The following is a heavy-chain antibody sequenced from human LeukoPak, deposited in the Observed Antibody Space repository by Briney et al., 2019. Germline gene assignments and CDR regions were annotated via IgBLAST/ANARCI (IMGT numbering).Heavy chain of an antibody. CDR3: ARAFLDYDILTGYSPDWFDP. V-gene: IGHV4-59*01. CDR2: IYYSGST. J-gene: IGHJ5*02. D-gene: IGHD3-9*01. Sequence: SETLSLTCTVSGGSISSYYWSCIRQPPGKGLEWIGYIYYSGSTNYNPSLKSRVTISVDTSKNQFSLKLSSVTAADTAVYYCARAFLDYDILTGYSPDWFDPWGQGTLVTVSS. CDR1: GGSISSYY.